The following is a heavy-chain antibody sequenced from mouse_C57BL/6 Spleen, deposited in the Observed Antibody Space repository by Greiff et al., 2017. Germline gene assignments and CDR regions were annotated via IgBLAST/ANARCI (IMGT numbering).Heavy chain of an antibody. J-gene: IGHJ3*01. CDR2: ISSGSSTI. CDR1: GFTFSDYG. CDR3: ASDSDYYGRGGFAY. Sequence: EVQLMESGGGLVKPGGSLKLSCAASGFTFSDYGMHWVRQAPEKGLEWVAYISSGSSTIYYADTVKGRFTISRDNAKNTLFLQMTSLRSEDTAMYYCASDSDYYGRGGFAYWGQGTLVTVSA. D-gene: IGHD1-2*01. V-gene: IGHV5-17*01.